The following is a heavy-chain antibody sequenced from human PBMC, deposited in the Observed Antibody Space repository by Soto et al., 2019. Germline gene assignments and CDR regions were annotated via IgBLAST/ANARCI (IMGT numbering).Heavy chain of an antibody. Sequence: EVQLLESGGGLVQPGGSLRLSCAASGFTFSSYAMSWVRQAPGKGLEWVSAISGSGGSTYYADSVKGRFTISRDNSKNTLYLQMNXLRAXDXAXYYCAKXXXXXXXXXAXDXWGQGTMVTVSS. CDR1: GFTFSSYA. J-gene: IGHJ3*02. CDR3: AKXXXXXXXXXAXDX. V-gene: IGHV3-23*01. CDR2: ISGSGGST.